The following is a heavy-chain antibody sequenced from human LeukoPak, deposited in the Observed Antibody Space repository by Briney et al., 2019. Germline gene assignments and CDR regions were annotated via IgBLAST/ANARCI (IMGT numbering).Heavy chain of an antibody. Sequence: GGSLRLSCGASGFTVSSNYMSWVRQAPGKGLEWVSVIYSGGSTYYADSVKGRFTISRDNSKNTLYLQMNSLRAEDTAVYYCARYYGSWSYYDYWGQGTLVTVPS. V-gene: IGHV3-53*01. D-gene: IGHD3-10*01. CDR1: GFTVSSNY. CDR3: ARYYGSWSYYDY. J-gene: IGHJ4*02. CDR2: IYSGGST.